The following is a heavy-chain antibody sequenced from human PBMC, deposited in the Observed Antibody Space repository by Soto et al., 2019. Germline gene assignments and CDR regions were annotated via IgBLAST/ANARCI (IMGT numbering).Heavy chain of an antibody. CDR1: GDSVSSNSAA. J-gene: IGHJ6*02. V-gene: IGHV6-1*01. D-gene: IGHD6-13*01. CDR3: ARDSPLPVAAAGTGYCCYGLDV. CDR2: TFYRSQGYN. Sequence: PPQTLSLTCALSGDSVSSNSAAWNWIRHSPSRGLEWLGRTFYRSQGYNDYAVSVKSRITINPDTTMNQVSLQLNSVTPEDTAVYYCARDSPLPVAAAGTGYCCYGLDVWGQGTTVTVSS.